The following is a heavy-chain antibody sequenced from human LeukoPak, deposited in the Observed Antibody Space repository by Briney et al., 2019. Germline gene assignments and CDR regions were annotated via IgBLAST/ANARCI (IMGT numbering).Heavy chain of an antibody. CDR1: GGSISSYY. V-gene: IGHV4-4*07. CDR3: ARYSSSSGGQFDY. J-gene: IGHJ4*02. CDR2: VYTSGST. D-gene: IGHD6-6*01. Sequence: SETLSLTCTVSGGSISSYYWSWIRQPAGKGLEWIGRVYTSGSTNYNPSLKSRVTISVDTSQNQFSLNLSSVTAADTAVYYCARYSSSSGGQFDYWGQGTLVTVSS.